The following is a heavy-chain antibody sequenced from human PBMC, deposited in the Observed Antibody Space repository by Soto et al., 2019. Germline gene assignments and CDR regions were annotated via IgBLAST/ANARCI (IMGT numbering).Heavy chain of an antibody. CDR3: ARDVGVVTAVHYFDY. CDR2: MNPNSGNT. J-gene: IGHJ4*02. V-gene: IGHV1-8*01. Sequence: ASVKVSCKASGYTFTSYDINWVRQATGQGLEWMGWMNPNSGNTGYAQKFQGRVTMTRNTSISTAYMVLSSLRSEDTAVYYCARDVGVVTAVHYFDYWGQGTLVTVSS. D-gene: IGHD2-21*02. CDR1: GYTFTSYD.